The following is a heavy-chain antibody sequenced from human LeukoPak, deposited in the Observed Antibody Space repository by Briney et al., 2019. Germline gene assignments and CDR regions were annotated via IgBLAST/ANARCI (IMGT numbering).Heavy chain of an antibody. CDR2: IIPILGIA. CDR1: GGTSSSYA. Sequence: ASVKVSCKASGGTSSSYAISWVRQAPGQGLEWMGRIIPILGIANYAQKFQGRVTITADKSTSTAYMELSSLRSEDTAVYYCARGSSRIKYNWFDPWGQGTLVTVSS. J-gene: IGHJ5*02. D-gene: IGHD6-19*01. CDR3: ARGSSRIKYNWFDP. V-gene: IGHV1-69*04.